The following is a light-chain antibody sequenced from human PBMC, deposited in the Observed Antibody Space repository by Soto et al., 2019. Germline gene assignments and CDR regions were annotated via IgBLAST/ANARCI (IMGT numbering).Light chain of an antibody. Sequence: EIVLTQSPDTLSLSPGERATLSCRASQSVDNYLAWYQQRPGQAPRLLIYDASNRASGIPARFSGSGSGTDFTLPISSLEPEDFAVYYCQQRSTGPPLSFGVGTKVDMK. J-gene: IGKJ4*01. CDR2: DAS. V-gene: IGKV3-11*01. CDR1: QSVDNY. CDR3: QQRSTGPPLS.